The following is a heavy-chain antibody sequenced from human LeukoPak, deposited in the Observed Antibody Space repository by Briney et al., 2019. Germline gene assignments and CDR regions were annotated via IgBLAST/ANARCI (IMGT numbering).Heavy chain of an antibody. J-gene: IGHJ6*02. CDR1: GFTFSSDA. CDR3: AKGLRLLEWSYGMDV. D-gene: IGHD3-3*01. CDR2: ISGSGAST. Sequence: GGSLSLSCAASGFTFSSDAMNWVRPAPGKGLEWVSVISGSGASTYYADSVKGRFTIYRDNSKNTLYLAITSLRAEDRAVYYCAKGLRLLEWSYGMDVWGQGTTVTVSS. V-gene: IGHV3-23*01.